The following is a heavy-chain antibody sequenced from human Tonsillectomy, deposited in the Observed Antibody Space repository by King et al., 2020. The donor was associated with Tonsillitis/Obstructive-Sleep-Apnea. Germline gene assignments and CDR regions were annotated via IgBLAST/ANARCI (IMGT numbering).Heavy chain of an antibody. CDR3: ARVPTLFGAEEFDS. CDR1: GGSINTFY. V-gene: IGHV4-59*07. D-gene: IGHD3-3*01. CDR2: IFYSGST. Sequence: QLQESGPGLVKPSDTLSLTCTVSGGSINTFYWSWLRQPPGKGLGGIGYIFYSGSTNYNPSLKSRVTISLDHSRNQFSLRLSSVTAADTAVYYCARVPTLFGAEEFDSWGQGTLVTVSS. J-gene: IGHJ4*02.